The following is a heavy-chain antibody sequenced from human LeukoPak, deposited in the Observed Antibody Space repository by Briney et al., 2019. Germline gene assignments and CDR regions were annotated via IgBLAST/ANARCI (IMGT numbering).Heavy chain of an antibody. CDR2: ISAYNGNT. Sequence: ASVKVSCKASGYTFTSYGISWVRQAPGQGLEWMGWISAYNGNTNYAQNLQGRGTMTTETSTSTAYMELRSLRPDDTAVYYCARGLGYCSSTSCYSDPPTQYFQHWGQGTLDTVSS. D-gene: IGHD2-2*01. V-gene: IGHV1-18*01. CDR3: ARGLGYCSSTSCYSDPPTQYFQH. CDR1: GYTFTSYG. J-gene: IGHJ1*01.